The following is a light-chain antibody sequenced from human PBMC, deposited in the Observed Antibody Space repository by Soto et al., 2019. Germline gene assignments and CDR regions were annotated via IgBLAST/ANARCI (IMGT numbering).Light chain of an antibody. CDR1: VLAKKY. Sequence: SYELTQPSSVSVSPGQTASITCSGDVLAKKYCRWFQQKPGQAPVLLIYRDNERPSGIPERFSGSSSGTTVTLTISGAQVEDEADYYCYSAADNKGVFGGGTKLTVL. CDR2: RDN. V-gene: IGLV3-27*01. CDR3: YSAADNKGV. J-gene: IGLJ3*02.